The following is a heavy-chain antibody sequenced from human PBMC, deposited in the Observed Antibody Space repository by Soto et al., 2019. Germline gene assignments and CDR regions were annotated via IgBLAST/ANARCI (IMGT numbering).Heavy chain of an antibody. Sequence: ASVKVSCKASGYTFTGYYMHWVRQAPGQGLEWMGWINPNSGGTNYAQKFQGWVTMTRDESTSTAYMELSSLRSEDTAVYYCARGSGPRGYYGMDVWGQGTTVTVSS. V-gene: IGHV1-2*04. CDR1: GYTFTGYY. D-gene: IGHD6-25*01. J-gene: IGHJ6*02. CDR3: ARGSGPRGYYGMDV. CDR2: INPNSGGT.